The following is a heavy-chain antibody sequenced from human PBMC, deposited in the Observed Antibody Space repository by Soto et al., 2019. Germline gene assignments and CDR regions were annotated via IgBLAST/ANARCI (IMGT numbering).Heavy chain of an antibody. D-gene: IGHD6-6*01. J-gene: IGHJ6*03. CDR2: IYPGDSDT. CDR1: GYSFTSYW. V-gene: IGHV5-51*01. CDR3: ARQKGSSSTPLYYYYYMDV. Sequence: GESLKISCKGSGYSFTSYWIGWVRQMPGKGLEWTGIIYPGDSDTRYSPSFQGQVTISADKSISTAYLQWSSLKASDTAMYYCARQKGSSSTPLYYYYYMDVWGKGTTVTVSS.